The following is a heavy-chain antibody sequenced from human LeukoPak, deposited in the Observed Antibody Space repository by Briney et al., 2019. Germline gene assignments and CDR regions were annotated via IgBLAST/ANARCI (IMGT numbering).Heavy chain of an antibody. J-gene: IGHJ6*02. CDR2: IWYDGSNK. CDR1: GFTFSSYG. Sequence: PGGSLRLSCAASGFTFSSYGMHWVRQAPGKGLEWVAVIWYDGSNKYYADSVKGRFTISRDNSKNTLYLQMNSLRAEDTAVYYCAKDPSSSWPLYGMDVWGQGTTVTVSS. CDR3: AKDPSSSWPLYGMDV. V-gene: IGHV3-33*06. D-gene: IGHD6-13*01.